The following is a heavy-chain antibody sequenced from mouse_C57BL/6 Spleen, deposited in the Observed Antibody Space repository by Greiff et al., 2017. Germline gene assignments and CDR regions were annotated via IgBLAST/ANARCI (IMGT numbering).Heavy chain of an antibody. CDR2: IDPSDSET. D-gene: IGHD2-4*01. V-gene: IGHV1-52*01. J-gene: IGHJ4*01. CDR1: GYTFTSYW. Sequence: VQLQQPGAELVRPGSSVKLSCKASGYTFTSYWMHWVKQRPIQGLEWIGNIDPSDSETHYNQKFKDKATLTVDKSSSTAYMQLSSLTSEDSAVYYCARSGGLRGYYAMDYWGQGTSVTVSS. CDR3: ARSGGLRGYYAMDY.